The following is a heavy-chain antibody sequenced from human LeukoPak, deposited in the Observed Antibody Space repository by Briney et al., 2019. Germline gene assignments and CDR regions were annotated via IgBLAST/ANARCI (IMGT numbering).Heavy chain of an antibody. J-gene: IGHJ4*02. CDR2: INGSDGTT. Sequence: AESLRLTCGASGFTIGNYGMSWVRQLPGKGLEWISSINGSDGTTYYADSVKGRSTISRDNSKNMLFLQMDRLSAEATAVYYCAKLFRLSPWYFHYWGQGTLVSVSA. D-gene: IGHD6-13*01. CDR3: AKLFRLSPWYFHY. CDR1: GFTIGNYG. V-gene: IGHV3-23*01.